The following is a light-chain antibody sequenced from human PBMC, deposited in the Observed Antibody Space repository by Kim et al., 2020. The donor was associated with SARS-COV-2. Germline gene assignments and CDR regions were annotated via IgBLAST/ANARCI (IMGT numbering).Light chain of an antibody. Sequence: DIQMTQSPSTLSASVGDRVTITCRASQSISNWLAWYQQKPGKVPKLLIYKASSLESGVPSRFSGSASGTEFTLTISSLQPDDFATYYCQQYNSYSPLTFDGGTKVDIK. V-gene: IGKV1-5*03. CDR3: QQYNSYSPLT. CDR1: QSISNW. J-gene: IGKJ4*01. CDR2: KAS.